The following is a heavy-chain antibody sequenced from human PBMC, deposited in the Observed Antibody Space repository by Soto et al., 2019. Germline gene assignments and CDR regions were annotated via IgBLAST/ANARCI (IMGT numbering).Heavy chain of an antibody. J-gene: IGHJ5*02. CDR2: IYWDDDK. V-gene: IGHV2-5*02. Sequence: QFPLRESGPTLVKPTQTLTLPCTFSGFSLTTRGVGGGWIRRPPGKALECLAPIYWDDDKRYSPSVQSTLANTQDTSKNPVVLKMTNVDPLDTATYYCAHIPNYYQYDWFDPWGQGTLVSVSS. CDR1: GFSLTTRGVG. D-gene: IGHD3-16*01. CDR3: AHIPNYYQYDWFDP.